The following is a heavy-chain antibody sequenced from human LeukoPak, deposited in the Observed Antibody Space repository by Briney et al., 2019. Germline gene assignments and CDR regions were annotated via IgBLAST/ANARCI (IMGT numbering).Heavy chain of an antibody. CDR2: IYSGGST. CDR3: ARAPRYCSGGSCYGDYYYGMDV. D-gene: IGHD2-15*01. V-gene: IGHV3-53*01. Sequence: GGSPRLSCAASGFTVSSNYMSWVRQAPGKGLEWVSVIYSGGSTYYADSVKGRFTISRDNSKNTLYLQMNSLRAEDTAVYYCARAPRYCSGGSCYGDYYYGMDVWGQGTTVTVSS. J-gene: IGHJ6*02. CDR1: GFTVSSNY.